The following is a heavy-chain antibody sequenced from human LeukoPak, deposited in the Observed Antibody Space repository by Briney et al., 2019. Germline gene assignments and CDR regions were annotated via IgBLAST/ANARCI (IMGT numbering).Heavy chain of an antibody. CDR1: GYTFTGYY. D-gene: IGHD6-19*01. CDR3: ARGSGSGSGWYIAYYYYGMDV. V-gene: IGHV1-2*04. J-gene: IGHJ6*02. Sequence: ASVKVSCKASGYTFTGYYMHWVRQAPGQGLEWMGWINPNSGGTNYAQKFQGWVTMTRDTSISTAYMELSSLRSEDTAVYYCARGSGSGSGWYIAYYYYGMDVWGQGTTVTVSS. CDR2: INPNSGGT.